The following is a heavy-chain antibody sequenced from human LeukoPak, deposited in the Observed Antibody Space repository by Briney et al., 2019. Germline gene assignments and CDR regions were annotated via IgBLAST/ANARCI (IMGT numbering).Heavy chain of an antibody. D-gene: IGHD3-10*01. V-gene: IGHV4-34*01. CDR3: ARGGGY. Sequence: SETLSLTCAVYGGSFSGYYWSWIRQPPGKGLEWIGEINHSGSTNYNPSLKSRVTISVDTSKNQFSLKLSSVTAADTAVYYCARGGGYWGQETLVTVSS. CDR2: INHSGST. J-gene: IGHJ4*02. CDR1: GGSFSGYY.